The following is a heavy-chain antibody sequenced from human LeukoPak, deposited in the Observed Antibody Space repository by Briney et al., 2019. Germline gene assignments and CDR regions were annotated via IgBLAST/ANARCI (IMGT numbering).Heavy chain of an antibody. CDR2: FDPEDGET. V-gene: IGHV1-24*01. CDR1: GYTLTELS. Sequence: GASVKVSCKVSGYTLTELSMHWVRQAPGKGLEWVGGFDPEDGETIYAQKFQGRVTMTEDTSTDTAYMELSSLRSEDTAVYYCATVSDYGDYSFDYWGQGTLVTVSS. D-gene: IGHD4-17*01. CDR3: ATVSDYGDYSFDY. J-gene: IGHJ4*02.